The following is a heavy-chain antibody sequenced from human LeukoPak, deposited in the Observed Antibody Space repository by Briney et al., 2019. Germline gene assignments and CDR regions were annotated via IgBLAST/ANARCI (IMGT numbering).Heavy chain of an antibody. J-gene: IGHJ4*02. CDR1: GYSFTTYW. D-gene: IGHD4-23*01. Sequence: GESLKISCKGSGYSFTTYWIGWVRQMPGKDLEWMGMIYPGDSDTRYSPSFQGQVTISVVKSISTAYLQWSSLKASDTAMYYCARLTTVITPFDYWGQGTLVTVSS. V-gene: IGHV5-51*01. CDR2: IYPGDSDT. CDR3: ARLTTVITPFDY.